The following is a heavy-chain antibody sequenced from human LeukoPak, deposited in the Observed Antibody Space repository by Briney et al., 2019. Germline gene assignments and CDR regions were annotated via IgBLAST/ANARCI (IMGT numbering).Heavy chain of an antibody. CDR2: IYYSGST. Sequence: PSETLSLTCTVSGVSISSYYWSWLRQPPGKGLEWIGYIYYSGSTNYNPSLKSRVTISVDTSKNQFSLKLSSVTAADTAVYYCARSYWNYYDSSGYYPLDYWGQGTLVTVSS. V-gene: IGHV4-59*01. CDR1: GVSISSYY. CDR3: ARSYWNYYDSSGYYPLDY. D-gene: IGHD3-22*01. J-gene: IGHJ4*02.